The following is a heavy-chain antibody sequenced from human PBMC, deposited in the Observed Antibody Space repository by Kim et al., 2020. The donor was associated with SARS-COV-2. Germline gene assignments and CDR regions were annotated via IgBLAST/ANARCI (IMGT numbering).Heavy chain of an antibody. D-gene: IGHD1-26*01. J-gene: IGHJ4*02. Sequence: ETKSSPTLQGQVTISADESSNTAYLQWSSLKASDTAIYYCAKHVGSYPDYWGQGTLVTVSS. V-gene: IGHV5-51*01. CDR3: AKHVGSYPDY. CDR2: ET.